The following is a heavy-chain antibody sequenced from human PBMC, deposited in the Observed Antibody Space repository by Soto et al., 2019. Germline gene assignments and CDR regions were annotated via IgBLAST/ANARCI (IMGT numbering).Heavy chain of an antibody. CDR3: AKDFLRSMDGMVTPLFWYFDL. Sequence: QVQLVESGGGVVQPGRSLRLSCAASGFTFSSYGMHWVRQAPGKGLEWVAVISYDGSNKYYADSVKGRFTISRDNSKNTVYLQMNSLRAEDTAVYYCAKDFLRSMDGMVTPLFWYFDLWGRGTLVTVSS. V-gene: IGHV3-30*18. D-gene: IGHD4-4*01. CDR2: ISYDGSNK. J-gene: IGHJ2*01. CDR1: GFTFSSYG.